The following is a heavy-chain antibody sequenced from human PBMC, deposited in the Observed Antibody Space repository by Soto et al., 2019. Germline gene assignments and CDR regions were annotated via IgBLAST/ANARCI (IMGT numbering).Heavy chain of an antibody. Sequence: GGSLRLSCAASGFTFSSYAMSWVRQAPGKGLEWVSAISGSGGSTYYADSVKGRFTISRDNSKNTLYLQMNSLRAEDTAVYYCAKPQNYGDYVGNYFDYWGQGTLVTVSS. CDR2: ISGSGGST. D-gene: IGHD4-17*01. V-gene: IGHV3-23*01. CDR3: AKPQNYGDYVGNYFDY. CDR1: GFTFSSYA. J-gene: IGHJ4*02.